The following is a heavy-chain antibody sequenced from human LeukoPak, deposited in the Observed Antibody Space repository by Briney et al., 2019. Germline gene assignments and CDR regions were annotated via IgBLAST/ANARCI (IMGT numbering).Heavy chain of an antibody. J-gene: IGHJ4*02. CDR3: ARESIYYDSSGYYFDY. D-gene: IGHD3-22*01. CDR1: GYTFTSYY. Sequence: ASVKVSCKASGYTFTSYYMHWVRQAPGQGLEWMGIINPSGGSTSYAQKFQGRVTITTDESTSTAYMELSSLRSEDTAVYYCARESIYYDSSGYYFDYWGQGTLVTVSS. V-gene: IGHV1-46*01. CDR2: INPSGGST.